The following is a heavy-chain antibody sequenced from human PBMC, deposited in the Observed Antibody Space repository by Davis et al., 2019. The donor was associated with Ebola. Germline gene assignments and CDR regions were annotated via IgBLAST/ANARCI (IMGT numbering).Heavy chain of an antibody. CDR1: GFTFSDFG. J-gene: IGHJ6*02. V-gene: IGHV3-30*02. D-gene: IGHD6-6*01. CDR3: ARPSSIYYYGMDV. Sequence: GESLKISCAASGFTFSDFGMHWVRQAPGKGLEWVAFIRYDGSNGHYAVDGSNKYYADFVKGRFTISRDNSKNTLYLQVSSLRGEDTAVYYCARPSSIYYYGMDVWGQGTTVTVSS. CDR2: IRYDGSNGHYAVDGSNK.